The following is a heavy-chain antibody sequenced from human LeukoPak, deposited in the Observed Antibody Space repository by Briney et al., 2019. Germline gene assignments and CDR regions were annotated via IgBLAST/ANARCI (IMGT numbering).Heavy chain of an antibody. CDR3: ARLVGGGIAAA. CDR1: GGSISSYY. CDR2: IYTSGST. J-gene: IGHJ5*02. Sequence: PSETLSLTCTVSGGSISSYYWSWIRQPPGKGLEWIGYIYTSGSTNYNPSLKSRVTISVDTSKNQFSLKLSSVTAADTAVCYCARLVGGGIAAAWGQGTLVTVSS. V-gene: IGHV4-4*09. D-gene: IGHD6-13*01.